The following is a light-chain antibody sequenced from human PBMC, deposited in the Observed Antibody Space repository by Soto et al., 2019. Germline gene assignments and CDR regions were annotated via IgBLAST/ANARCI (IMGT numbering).Light chain of an antibody. J-gene: IGKJ1*01. Sequence: EIVMTQSPATLSVYPVSRATLSCRASQSVSSNLAWYQQKPGQAPRLLIYGASTRATGIPARFSGSGSGTEFTLTISSLQSEDFAVYYCQQYNNWPETFGQGTKVDI. CDR2: GAS. CDR3: QQYNNWPET. V-gene: IGKV3-15*01. CDR1: QSVSSN.